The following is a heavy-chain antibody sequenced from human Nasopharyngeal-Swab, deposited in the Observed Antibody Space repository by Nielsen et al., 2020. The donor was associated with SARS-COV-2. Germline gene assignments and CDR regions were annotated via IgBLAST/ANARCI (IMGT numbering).Heavy chain of an antibody. CDR2: ITGSGGST. V-gene: IGHV3-23*01. D-gene: IGHD3-10*01. J-gene: IGHJ6*02. CDR3: YVLLWFGDYYYGMDV. Sequence: VRQAPGKGLEWVSVITGSGGSTYYADSVKGRFTISRDNSKNTLHLQMNSLRAEDTAVYYCYVLLWFGDYYYGMDVWGQGTTVTVSS.